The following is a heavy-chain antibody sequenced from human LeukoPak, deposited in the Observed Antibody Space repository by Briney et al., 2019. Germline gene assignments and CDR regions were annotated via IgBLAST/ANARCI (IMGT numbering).Heavy chain of an antibody. CDR3: AKIDRTYCSRSSCYALDY. V-gene: IGHV5-51*01. CDR2: IYPGDSDT. J-gene: IGHJ4*02. Sequence: GESLKISCKGSGYSFTSYWIGWVRQKPRKGLEWMGIIYPGDSDTRYSPSFQGQVTISADKSISTAYLLWSSLKASDTAIYYCAKIDRTYCSRSSCYALDYWGQGTLVTVSS. D-gene: IGHD2-2*01. CDR1: GYSFTSYW.